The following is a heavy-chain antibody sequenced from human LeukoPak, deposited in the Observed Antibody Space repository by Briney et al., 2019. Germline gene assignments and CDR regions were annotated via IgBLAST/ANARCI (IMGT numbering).Heavy chain of an antibody. CDR1: GFTFSIYW. CDR2: IDKNESEK. CDR3: VRVDWGSGDY. J-gene: IGHJ4*02. Sequence: GGSLRLSCAASGFTFSIYWMGWVRQAPGKGLEWVANIDKNESEKWYVDSVKGRFSISRDNVKNSLFLQMNSLKAEDTAVYYCVRVDWGSGDYWGQGTLVTVSS. V-gene: IGHV3-7*05. D-gene: IGHD3-9*01.